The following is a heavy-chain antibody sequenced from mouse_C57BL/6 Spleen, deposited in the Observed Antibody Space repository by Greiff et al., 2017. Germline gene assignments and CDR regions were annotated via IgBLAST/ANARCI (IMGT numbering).Heavy chain of an antibody. V-gene: IGHV1-78*01. CDR3: ARGKDYYDSSYVPFFAY. D-gene: IGHD1-1*01. CDR2: IYPRDGST. CDR1: GYTFTDHT. Sequence: VQLQQSDAELVKPGASVKISCKASGYTFTDHTIHWMKQRPEQGLEWIGYIYPRDGSTKYNEKFKGKATLTADKSSSTAYMQLNSLTSEDSAVYFCARGKDYYDSSYVPFFAYWGQGTLVTVSA. J-gene: IGHJ3*01.